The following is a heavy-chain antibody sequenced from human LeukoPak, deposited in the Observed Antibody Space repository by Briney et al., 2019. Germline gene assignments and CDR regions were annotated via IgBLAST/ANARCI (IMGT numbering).Heavy chain of an antibody. Sequence: SETLSLTCTVSGVSITSGTYYWDWIRHPPGKGLEWIGSIYHTRTTNYNPSLMGRATVSFDTSKNEVSLELRSVTAADTAVYYARGQPSRSQYWWYFDIWGRGTLLTVSS. V-gene: IGHV4-39*01. CDR1: GVSITSGTYY. D-gene: IGHD1-26*01. CDR2: IYHTRTT. CDR3: RGQPSRSQYWWYFDI. J-gene: IGHJ2*01.